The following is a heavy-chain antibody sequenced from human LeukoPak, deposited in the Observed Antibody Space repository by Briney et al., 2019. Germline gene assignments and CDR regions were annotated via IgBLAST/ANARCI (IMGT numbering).Heavy chain of an antibody. CDR1: GFTFSSYA. J-gene: IGHJ6*03. CDR3: AKNSSSWYFNYYYYMDV. V-gene: IGHV3-23*01. D-gene: IGHD6-13*01. Sequence: PGGSLRLSCAASGFTFSSYAMSWVRQAPGKGLEWGSAISGSGGSTYYADSVKGRFTISRDNSKNTLYLQMNSLRVEDTAVYYCAKNSSSWYFNYYYYMDVWGKGTTVTVSS. CDR2: ISGSGGST.